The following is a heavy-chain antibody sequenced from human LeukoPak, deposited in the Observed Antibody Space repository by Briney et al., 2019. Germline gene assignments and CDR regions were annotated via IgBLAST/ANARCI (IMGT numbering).Heavy chain of an antibody. J-gene: IGHJ5*02. Sequence: ASVKVSCKASGYTFTGYYMHWVRQAPGQGLEWMGWINPNSGGTNFAQKFQGRVNMTRDTSISTAYMELSRLRSDATAVYYCARVPRRGYEVNWFDPWGQGTLVTVSS. D-gene: IGHD5-12*01. CDR3: ARVPRRGYEVNWFDP. CDR2: INPNSGGT. CDR1: GYTFTGYY. V-gene: IGHV1-2*02.